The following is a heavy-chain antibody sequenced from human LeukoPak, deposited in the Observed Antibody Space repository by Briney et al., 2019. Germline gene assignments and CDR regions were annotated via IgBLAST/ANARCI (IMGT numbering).Heavy chain of an antibody. CDR3: AARRLTVTTEIDY. Sequence: PGGSLRLSCAASGFTFSSYEMNWVRQAPGKGLEWVSYTSSSGSTIYYADSVKGRFTISRDNSKNTVYLQMNSLRAEDTAVYYCAARRLTVTTEIDYWGQGTLVTVSS. D-gene: IGHD4-17*01. CDR1: GFTFSSYE. CDR2: TSSSGSTI. V-gene: IGHV3-48*03. J-gene: IGHJ4*02.